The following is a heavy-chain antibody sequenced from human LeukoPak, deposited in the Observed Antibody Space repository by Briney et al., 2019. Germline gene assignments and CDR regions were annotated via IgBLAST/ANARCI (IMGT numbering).Heavy chain of an antibody. CDR3: ARARSGYANDAFDF. V-gene: IGHV3-30-3*01. D-gene: IGHD3-3*01. CDR2: LSYGGTNK. Sequence: GGSLRLSCAASGFTFSDYAMHWVRQAPGKGLEWVAVLSYGGTNKYYADSVKGRFTISRDNSKNTMFLQMNSLRAEDTAVYHCARARSGYANDAFDFWGQGTMVTVSS. J-gene: IGHJ3*01. CDR1: GFTFSDYA.